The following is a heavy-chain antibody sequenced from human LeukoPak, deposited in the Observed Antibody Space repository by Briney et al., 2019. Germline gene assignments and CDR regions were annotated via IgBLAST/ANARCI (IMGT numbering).Heavy chain of an antibody. D-gene: IGHD6-19*01. CDR1: GFPFSSYW. CDR3: TRGSGGSKFDS. Sequence: QPGGSLRLSCAASGFPFSSYWMHWVRHAPGKGLVWVSRINGDGSSTTYADSVKGRFTISRDNAKNTLYLQMNSLRAEDTAVYYCTRGSGGSKFDSWGQGTPVTVSS. J-gene: IGHJ4*02. CDR2: INGDGSST. V-gene: IGHV3-74*03.